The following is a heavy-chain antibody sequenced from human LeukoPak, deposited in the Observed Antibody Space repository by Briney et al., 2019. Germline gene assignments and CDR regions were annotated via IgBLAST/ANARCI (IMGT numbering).Heavy chain of an antibody. CDR1: GFTFSDYA. J-gene: IGHJ4*02. CDR2: ITGSGQTK. V-gene: IGHV3-23*01. CDR3: AKESLVVIESFFDN. D-gene: IGHD3-22*01. Sequence: QPGGSLRLSCVVSGFTFSDYAMSWVRRAPGKGLEWVSAITGSGQTKYYTDSVKGRFTMSRDNPKNTLYLHMNNLRDDDTAEYFCAKESLVVIESFFDNWGQGTLVLVSS.